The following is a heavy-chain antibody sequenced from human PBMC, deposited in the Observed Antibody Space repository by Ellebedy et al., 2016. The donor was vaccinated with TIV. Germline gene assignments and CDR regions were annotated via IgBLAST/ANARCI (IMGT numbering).Heavy chain of an antibody. D-gene: IGHD3-10*01. J-gene: IGHJ2*01. CDR3: ARDIFSMVRGVTDWYFDL. V-gene: IGHV3-53*01. CDR1: GFTVSSNY. Sequence: GGSLRLSCAASGFTVSSNYMSWVRQAPGKGLEWVSVIYSGGSTYYADSVKGRFTISRDNSKNTLYLQMNSLRAEDTAVYYCARDIFSMVRGVTDWYFDLWGRGTLVTVSS. CDR2: IYSGGST.